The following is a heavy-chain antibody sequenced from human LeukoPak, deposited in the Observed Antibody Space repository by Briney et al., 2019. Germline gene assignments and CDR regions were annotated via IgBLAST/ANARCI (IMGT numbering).Heavy chain of an antibody. V-gene: IGHV4-30-2*01. CDR2: IYHSGST. J-gene: IGHJ6*02. CDR3: ARESSIRITMVRGLLYGGMDV. Sequence: SSQTLSLTCAVSGGSISSGGYSWSWIRQPPGKGLEWIGYIYHSGSTYYNPSLKSRVTISVDTSKNQFSLKLSSVTAADTAVYYCARESSIRITMVRGLLYGGMDVWGQGTTVTVSS. CDR1: GGSISSGGYS. D-gene: IGHD3-10*01.